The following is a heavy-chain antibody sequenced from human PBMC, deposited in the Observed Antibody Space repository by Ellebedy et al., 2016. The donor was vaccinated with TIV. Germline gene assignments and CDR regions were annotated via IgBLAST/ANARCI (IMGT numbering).Heavy chain of an antibody. J-gene: IGHJ4*02. CDR1: GDGVSRHGVT. Sequence: SETLSLTCDIPGDGVSRHGVTWNWIRQSPSGGLAWLGRTYYRSKWFNDYAVSVQSRITTNADTSKNQVSLHLKSVTPDDTGVYYCATAGGVGFDDWGQGTLATVSS. D-gene: IGHD3-3*01. V-gene: IGHV6-1*01. CDR3: ATAGGVGFDD. CDR2: TYYRSKWFN.